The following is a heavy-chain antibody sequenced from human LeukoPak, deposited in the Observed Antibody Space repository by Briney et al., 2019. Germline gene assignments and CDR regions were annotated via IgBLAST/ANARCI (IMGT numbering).Heavy chain of an antibody. D-gene: IGHD3-10*01. Sequence: SETLSLTCAVYGGSFSGYSWSWIRQPPGKGLEWIGEINHSGSTNYNPSLKSRVTISVDTSKNQFSLKLSSVTAADTAVYYCAGAFGFRGVINVWFDPWGQGTLVTVSS. V-gene: IGHV4-34*01. J-gene: IGHJ5*02. CDR2: INHSGST. CDR1: GGSFSGYS. CDR3: AGAFGFRGVINVWFDP.